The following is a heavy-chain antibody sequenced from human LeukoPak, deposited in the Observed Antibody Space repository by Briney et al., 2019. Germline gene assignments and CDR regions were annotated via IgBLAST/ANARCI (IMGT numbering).Heavy chain of an antibody. V-gene: IGHV4-39*02. CDR3: ARDGITIFGVAYFDY. D-gene: IGHD3-3*01. Sequence: SETLSLTCTVSGGSLSSSSYYWGWIRQPPGKGLEWIGSMFFSGNSYHNPSLQGRVTISVDTSKNQFSLKLSSVTAADTAVYYCARDGITIFGVAYFDYWGQGTLVTVSS. CDR1: GGSLSSSSYY. CDR2: MFFSGNS. J-gene: IGHJ4*02.